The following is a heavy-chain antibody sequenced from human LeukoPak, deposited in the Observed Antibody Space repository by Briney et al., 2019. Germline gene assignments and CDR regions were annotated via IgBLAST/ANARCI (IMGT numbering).Heavy chain of an antibody. J-gene: IGHJ6*02. Sequence: GGSLRLSCAASGFTFDDYAMHWVRQAPGKGLEWVSLISGDGGSTYYADSVKGRFTISRDNSKNSLYLQMNRLRTEDTALYYCAKDREDYDGMDVWGQGTTVTVSS. CDR2: ISGDGGST. CDR3: AKDREDYDGMDV. V-gene: IGHV3-43*02. CDR1: GFTFDDYA.